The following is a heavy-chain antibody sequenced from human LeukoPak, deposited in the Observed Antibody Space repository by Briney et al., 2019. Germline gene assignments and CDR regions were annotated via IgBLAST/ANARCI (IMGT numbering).Heavy chain of an antibody. CDR3: ARAFLDGFDI. Sequence: GGSLRLSCAASGFTFSDYFMTWIRQAPGKGLEWVSYISSSGNAVYHADSVKGRFTISRDNAKNSLYLQLNSLRAEDTAVFYCARAFLDGFDIWGQGTMVTVSS. CDR1: GFTFSDYF. CDR2: ISSSGNAV. V-gene: IGHV3-11*04. J-gene: IGHJ3*02. D-gene: IGHD2/OR15-2a*01.